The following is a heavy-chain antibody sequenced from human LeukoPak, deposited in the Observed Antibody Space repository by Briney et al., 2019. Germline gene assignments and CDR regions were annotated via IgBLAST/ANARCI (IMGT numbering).Heavy chain of an antibody. V-gene: IGHV4-34*01. CDR2: INHSGST. CDR1: GGSFSGYY. CDR3: ARTYSSIGYYYYGMDV. D-gene: IGHD6-13*01. Sequence: SETLSLTCAVYGGSFSGYYWSWISQPPGKGLEWIGEINHSGSTNYNPSLKSRVTISVDTSKNQFSLKLSSVTAADTAVYYCARTYSSIGYYYYGMDVWGQGTTVTVSS. J-gene: IGHJ6*02.